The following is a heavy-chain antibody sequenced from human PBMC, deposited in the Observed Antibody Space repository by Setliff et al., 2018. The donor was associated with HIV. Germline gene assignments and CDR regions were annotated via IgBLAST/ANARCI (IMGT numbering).Heavy chain of an antibody. J-gene: IGHJ6*03. CDR1: GGSISSYS. CDR3: ARDAPSEGYMDV. CDR2: IYTSGST. V-gene: IGHV4-4*08. Sequence: SETLSLTCTVTGGSISSYSWSWIRQPPGKGLEWMGYIYTSGSTNYNPSLKSRVTISVVTYENQFSLKLTSVTAADTAMYFCARDAPSEGYMDVWGKGSTVTVSS.